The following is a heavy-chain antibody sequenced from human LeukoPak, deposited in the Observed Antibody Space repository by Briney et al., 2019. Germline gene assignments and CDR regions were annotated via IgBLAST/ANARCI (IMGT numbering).Heavy chain of an antibody. CDR2: IIPIFGTA. D-gene: IGHD3-22*01. CDR3: ARELLDYYDSSGYCYVLAY. Sequence: ASVKVSCKASGGTFSSYAISWVRQAPGQGLEWMGGIIPIFGTANYAQKFQGRVTITTDESTSTAYMELSSLRSEDTAVCYCARELLDYYDSSGYCYVLAYWGQGTLVTVSS. V-gene: IGHV1-69*05. CDR1: GGTFSSYA. J-gene: IGHJ4*02.